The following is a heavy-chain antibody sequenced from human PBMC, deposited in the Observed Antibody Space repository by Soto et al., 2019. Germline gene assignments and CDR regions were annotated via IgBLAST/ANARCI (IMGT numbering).Heavy chain of an antibody. D-gene: IGHD2-2*01. CDR3: ARQKIVVVPAAMRPTNWFDP. Sequence: SETLSLTCTVSGGSISSSSYYWGWIHQPPGKGLEWIGSIYYSGSTYYNPSLKSRVTISVDTSKNQFSLKLSSVTAADTAVYYCARQKIVVVPAAMRPTNWFDPWGQGTLVTVSS. CDR2: IYYSGST. V-gene: IGHV4-39*01. CDR1: GGSISSSSYY. J-gene: IGHJ5*02.